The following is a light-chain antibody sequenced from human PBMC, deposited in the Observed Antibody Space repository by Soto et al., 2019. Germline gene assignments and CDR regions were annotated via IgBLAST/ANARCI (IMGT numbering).Light chain of an antibody. CDR3: QSYDSSLSGVV. V-gene: IGLV1-40*01. Sequence: QSVLTQPPSVSGAPGQRVTISCTGSSSNIGAGFDVHWFQQLPGTAPKALIYGNSNRPSGVPDRFSGSKSGTSASLAITGLQAEDEADYYCQSYDSSLSGVVFGGGTKVTVL. J-gene: IGLJ2*01. CDR2: GNS. CDR1: SSNIGAGFD.